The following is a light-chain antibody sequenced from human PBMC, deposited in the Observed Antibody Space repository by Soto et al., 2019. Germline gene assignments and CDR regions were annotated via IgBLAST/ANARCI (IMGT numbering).Light chain of an antibody. CDR3: PQYGSSQHT. J-gene: IGKJ2*01. V-gene: IGKV3D-20*01. CDR2: DAS. CDR1: QSVSSSY. Sequence: EIVLTQSPATLSLSPGEIATLSCGTSQSVSSSYLAWYQQKPGLSLRLLIYDASSRATGIPDSFSGNGYGTDFTLTISRLEPKDVRVYNCPQYGSSQHTFGQGTKLEIK.